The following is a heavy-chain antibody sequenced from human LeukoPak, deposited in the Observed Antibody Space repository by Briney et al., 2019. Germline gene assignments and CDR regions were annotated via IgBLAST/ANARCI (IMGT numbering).Heavy chain of an antibody. J-gene: IGHJ4*02. V-gene: IGHV1-24*01. D-gene: IGHD1-26*01. CDR3: ATRGNGSYAYYFGY. CDR2: FDPEDGET. Sequence: ASVKVSCKVSGCTLTELSMHWVRQAPGKGLEWMGGFDPEDGETIYAQKFQGRVTMTEDTSTDTAYMELSSLRSEDTAVYYCATRGNGSYAYYFGYWGQGTLVTVSS. CDR1: GCTLTELS.